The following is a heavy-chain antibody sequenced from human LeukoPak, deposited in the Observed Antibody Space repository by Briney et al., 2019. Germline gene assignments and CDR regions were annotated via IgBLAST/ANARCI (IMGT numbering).Heavy chain of an antibody. CDR1: GFTFSSYW. Sequence: GSLRLSCAASGFTFSSYWMHWVRQAPGKGLVWVSRINGDGSSTTYADAVKGRFTISRDNAKNTLYLQMSSLRAEDTAVYYCTRRGLVPAFDIWGQGTMVTVAS. CDR3: TRRGLVPAFDI. J-gene: IGHJ3*02. CDR2: INGDGSST. V-gene: IGHV3-74*01. D-gene: IGHD2-2*01.